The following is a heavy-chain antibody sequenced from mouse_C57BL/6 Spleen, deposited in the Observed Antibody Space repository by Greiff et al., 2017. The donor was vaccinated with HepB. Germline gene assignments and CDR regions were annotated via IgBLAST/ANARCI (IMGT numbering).Heavy chain of an antibody. V-gene: IGHV1-22*01. Sequence: EVQLQQSGPELVKPGASVKMSCKASGYTFTDYNMHWVKQSHGKSLEWIGYINPNNGGTSYNQKFKGKATLTVNKSSSTAYMELSSLTSEDSAIYYCVYDGYCGGFAYWGQGTLVTVSA. CDR1: GYTFTDYN. CDR3: VYDGYCGGFAY. J-gene: IGHJ3*01. CDR2: INPNNGGT. D-gene: IGHD2-3*01.